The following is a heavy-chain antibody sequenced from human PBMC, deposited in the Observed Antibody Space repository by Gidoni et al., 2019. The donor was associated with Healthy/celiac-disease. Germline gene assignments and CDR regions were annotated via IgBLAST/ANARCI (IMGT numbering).Heavy chain of an antibody. CDR3: ARDPLTGDHYFDY. CDR1: GFTFSSYS. J-gene: IGHJ4*02. Sequence: EVQLVESGGGLVKPGGSLRLSCAASGFTFSSYSMNWVRQAPGKGLEWVSSISSSSSYIYYADSVKGRFTISRDNAKNSLYLQMNSLRAEDTAVYYCARDPLTGDHYFDYWGQGTLVTVSS. CDR2: ISSSSSYI. D-gene: IGHD7-27*01. V-gene: IGHV3-21*01.